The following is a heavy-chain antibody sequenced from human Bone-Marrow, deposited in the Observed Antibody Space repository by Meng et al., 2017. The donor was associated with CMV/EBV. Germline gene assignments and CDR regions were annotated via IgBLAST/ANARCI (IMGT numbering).Heavy chain of an antibody. J-gene: IGHJ6*02. CDR3: ARDTKLPYSYYYGMDV. CDR1: GFTFSSYG. Sequence: GESLKISCAASGFTFSSYGMHWVRQAPGKGLEWVAFIRYDGSNKYYADSVKGRFTISRDNSKNTLYLQMNSLRAEDTAVYYCARDTKLPYSYYYGMDVWGQGTTVTVSS. V-gene: IGHV3-30*02. CDR2: IRYDGSNK. D-gene: IGHD1-7*01.